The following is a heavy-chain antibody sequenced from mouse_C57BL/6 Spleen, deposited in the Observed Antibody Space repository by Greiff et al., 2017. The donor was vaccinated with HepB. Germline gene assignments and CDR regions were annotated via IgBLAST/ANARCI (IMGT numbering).Heavy chain of an antibody. CDR3: SSSDPYYAMDY. Sequence: QVQLQQPGAELVKPGASVKMSCKASGYTFTSYWITWVKQRPGQGLEWIGDIYPGSGSTNYNEKFKSKAKLTVDTSSSTAYMQLSSLTSEDSAVYSCSSSDPYYAMDYWGQGTSVTVSS. J-gene: IGHJ4*01. V-gene: IGHV1-55*01. CDR2: IYPGSGST. CDR1: GYTFTSYW.